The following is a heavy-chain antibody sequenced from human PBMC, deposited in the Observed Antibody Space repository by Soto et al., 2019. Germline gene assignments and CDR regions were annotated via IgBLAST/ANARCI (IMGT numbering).Heavy chain of an antibody. D-gene: IGHD3-10*01. Sequence: PGGSLRLSCAASGFTFSSYWMSWVRKAPGKGLEWVANIKQDGSEKSYVDPVKGRFTISRDNAENSLYLQMNSLRAEDTAVYYCARDLRRFEAPTWGQGTLVTVSS. CDR1: GFTFSSYW. CDR2: IKQDGSEK. CDR3: ARDLRRFEAPT. J-gene: IGHJ4*02. V-gene: IGHV3-7*03.